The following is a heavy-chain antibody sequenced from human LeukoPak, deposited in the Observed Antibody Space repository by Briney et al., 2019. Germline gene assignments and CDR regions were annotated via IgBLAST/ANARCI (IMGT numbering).Heavy chain of an antibody. CDR1: GGSISSGGYY. D-gene: IGHD1-26*01. V-gene: IGHV4-31*03. CDR3: ARVVGDYFDY. Sequence: SETLSLTCTVSGGSISSGGYYWSWIRQHPGKGPEWTGYIHHGGSTYYNPSLKSRVSISVDTSMNQFSLNLTSVTAADTAIYFCARVVGDYFDYCGQGTLVTVSS. J-gene: IGHJ4*02. CDR2: IHHGGST.